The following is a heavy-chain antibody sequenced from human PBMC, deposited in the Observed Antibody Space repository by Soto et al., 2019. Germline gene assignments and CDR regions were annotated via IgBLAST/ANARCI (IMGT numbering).Heavy chain of an antibody. J-gene: IGHJ4*02. CDR3: ARSPGGNFDY. D-gene: IGHD2-15*01. V-gene: IGHV1-3*01. CDR2: INGGNGNT. Sequence: GASVKVSCKASGYTFTSYAMHWVRQAPGQRHEWMGWINGGNGNTKYSQKFQGRVTITADESTSTAYMELSSLRSEDTAVYYCARSPGGNFDYWGQGTLVTVSS. CDR1: GYTFTSYA.